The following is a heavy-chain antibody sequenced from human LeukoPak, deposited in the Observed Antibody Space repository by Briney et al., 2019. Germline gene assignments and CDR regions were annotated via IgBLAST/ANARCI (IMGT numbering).Heavy chain of an antibody. CDR3: ARDFYGRGVFDY. Sequence: ASVKISCXTSGYTFTSYGVTWVRQAPGQGLEWMGWISGHNANTNYAQKLQNRVTMTTDTSTSTAYMELRSLTSDDTAVYYCARDFYGRGVFDYWGQGTLVTVSS. CDR2: ISGHNANT. V-gene: IGHV1-18*01. J-gene: IGHJ4*02. CDR1: GYTFTSYG. D-gene: IGHD2/OR15-2a*01.